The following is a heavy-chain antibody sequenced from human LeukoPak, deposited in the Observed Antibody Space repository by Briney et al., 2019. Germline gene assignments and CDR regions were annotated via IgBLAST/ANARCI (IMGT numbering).Heavy chain of an antibody. CDR1: NYSISNSLY. CDR2: IYYNGNT. Sequence: PSEPLSLTCSGSNYSISNSLYWGWIRPHPGKGLEWIGYIYYNGNTYYNPSLKSRVTISLDTSKNQFSLKLSSVTAADTALYYCARGPQYSSTWYTYWGQGTLVTVSS. V-gene: IGHV4-31*03. D-gene: IGHD6-13*01. J-gene: IGHJ4*02. CDR3: ARGPQYSSTWYTY.